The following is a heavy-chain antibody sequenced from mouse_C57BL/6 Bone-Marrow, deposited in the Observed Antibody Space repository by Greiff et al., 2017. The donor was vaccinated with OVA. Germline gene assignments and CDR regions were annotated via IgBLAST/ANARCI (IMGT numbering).Heavy chain of an antibody. CDR2: IYPGSGST. Sequence: QVQLQQPGAELVKPGASVKMSCKASGYTFTSYWLTWVKQRPGQGLEWIGDIYPGSGSTNYNEKFKSKATLTVDTSSSTAYMQLSSLTSEDSAVYYCARGFITTVVAIYYYAMDYWGQGTSVTVSS. CDR3: ARGFITTVVAIYYYAMDY. D-gene: IGHD1-1*01. J-gene: IGHJ4*01. CDR1: GYTFTSYW. V-gene: IGHV1-55*01.